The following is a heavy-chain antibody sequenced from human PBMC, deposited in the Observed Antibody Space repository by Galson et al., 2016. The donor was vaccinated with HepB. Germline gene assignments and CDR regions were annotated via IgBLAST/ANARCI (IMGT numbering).Heavy chain of an antibody. CDR2: ITSSRVGT. Sequence: ALRLSCAASGLTFNAYAMSCVRQSPGKGLEWVSAITSSRVGTFYTGSVKASFTISRDNFKNTLYLQMNSLRVEDTATYFCAQRRLGLGNFYFDYWGQGTLVTVSS. D-gene: IGHD3-16*01. CDR3: AQRRLGLGNFYFDY. J-gene: IGHJ4*02. V-gene: IGHV3-23*01. CDR1: GLTFNAYA.